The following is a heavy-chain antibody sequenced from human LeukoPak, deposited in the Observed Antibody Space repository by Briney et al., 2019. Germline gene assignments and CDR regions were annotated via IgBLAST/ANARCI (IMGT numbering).Heavy chain of an antibody. V-gene: IGHV4-34*01. CDR3: VTYYYGSSAPKRNY. J-gene: IGHJ4*02. CDR2: VSHSGST. D-gene: IGHD3-22*01. CDR1: GGSFSDYF. Sequence: PSETLSLTCAVYGGSFSDYFWSWIRQPPGKGLEWIGEVSHSGSTTYNPSLRSRVTISGDTSKKQFSLKLSSVTAADTAVYYCVTYYYGSSAPKRNYWGQGILVTVSS.